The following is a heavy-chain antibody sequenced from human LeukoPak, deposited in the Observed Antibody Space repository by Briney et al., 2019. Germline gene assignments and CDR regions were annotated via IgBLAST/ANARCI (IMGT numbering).Heavy chain of an antibody. Sequence: GGSLRLSCAASGFTFSDYYMSWIRQAPGKGLEWVSYISSSGSTIYYADFVKGRFTISRDNAKNSLYLQMNSLRAEDTAVYYCARRDQLLWDFDYWGQGTLVTVSS. J-gene: IGHJ4*02. CDR3: ARRDQLLWDFDY. V-gene: IGHV3-11*01. D-gene: IGHD2-2*01. CDR2: ISSSGSTI. CDR1: GFTFSDYY.